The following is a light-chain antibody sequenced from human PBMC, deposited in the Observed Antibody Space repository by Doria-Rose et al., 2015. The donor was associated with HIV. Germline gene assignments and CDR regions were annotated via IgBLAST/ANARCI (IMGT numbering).Light chain of an antibody. CDR1: QSFSSTY. J-gene: IGKJ1*01. CDR2: DGS. Sequence: LTQSPGTLSLSPGERATLSCRASQSFSSTYLAWYQQKPGQAPSLLIYDGSTRATGIPDRFSASGSGTDFTLTINRPEPEDFALYYCHQYGTSWTFGQGTKVEI. CDR3: HQYGTSWT. V-gene: IGKV3-20*01.